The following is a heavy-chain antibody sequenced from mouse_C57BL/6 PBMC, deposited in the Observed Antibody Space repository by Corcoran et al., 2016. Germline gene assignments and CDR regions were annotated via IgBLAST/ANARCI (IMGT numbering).Heavy chain of an antibody. Sequence: QIQLVQSGPELKKPGETVKISCKVSGYTFTTYGMSWVKQAPGKGLKWMGWINTYSGVPTYADDFKGRFAFSLETSASTAYLQINNLKNEDTATYFCARRGYSNFAMDYWGQGTSVTVSS. CDR2: INTYSGVP. V-gene: IGHV9-3*01. D-gene: IGHD2-5*01. CDR1: GYTFTTYG. J-gene: IGHJ4*01. CDR3: ARRGYSNFAMDY.